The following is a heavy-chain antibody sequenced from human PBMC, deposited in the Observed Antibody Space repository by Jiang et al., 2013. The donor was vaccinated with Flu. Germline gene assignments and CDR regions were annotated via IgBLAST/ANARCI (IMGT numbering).Heavy chain of an antibody. CDR2: TYYRSNWYN. CDR3: SRGFSGIDGFDI. Sequence: ISGDSVSSNSAAWNWIRQSPSRGLEWLGRTYYRSNWYNDYALSVKSRITINPDTSKNQFSLQLNSVTPEDTAVYYCSRGFSGIDGFDIWGQGTMDTVSS. CDR1: GDSVSSNSAA. V-gene: IGHV6-1*01. D-gene: IGHD3-10*01. J-gene: IGHJ3*02.